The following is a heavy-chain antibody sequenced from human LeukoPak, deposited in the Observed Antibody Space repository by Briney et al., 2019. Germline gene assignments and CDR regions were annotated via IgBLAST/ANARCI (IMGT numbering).Heavy chain of an antibody. CDR3: ATTTRGDS. V-gene: IGHV3-7*01. D-gene: IGHD4-11*01. CDR2: MKHDGSAK. CDR1: GFTFGDHW. J-gene: IGHJ4*02. Sequence: PGGSLRLSCVVSGFTFGDHWMTWVRQAPGKGLEWVANMKHDGSAKNYVDSVKGRFSISRDNDKNSVYLEMNSLRVEDTAVYYCATTTRGDSWGQGTLVTVSS.